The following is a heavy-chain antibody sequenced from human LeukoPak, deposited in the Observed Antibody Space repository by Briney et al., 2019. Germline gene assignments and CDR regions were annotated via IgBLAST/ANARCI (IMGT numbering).Heavy chain of an antibody. Sequence: GSLRLSCTASGFTFGDYAMSWVRQAPGKGQEWVGFIRSKAYGGTTEYAASVKGRFTISRDDSKSIAYLQMNSLKTEDTAVYYCTRDGTLLWFGESDYYYYMDVWGKGTTVTISS. CDR3: TRDGTLLWFGESDYYYYMDV. D-gene: IGHD3-10*01. J-gene: IGHJ6*03. CDR1: GFTFGDYA. CDR2: IRSKAYGGTT. V-gene: IGHV3-49*04.